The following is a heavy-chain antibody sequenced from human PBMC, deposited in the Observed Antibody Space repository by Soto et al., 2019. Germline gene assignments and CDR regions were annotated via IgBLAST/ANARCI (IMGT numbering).Heavy chain of an antibody. D-gene: IGHD1-1*01. J-gene: IGHJ5*02. CDR1: GFSFSTNW. V-gene: IGHV3-7*01. CDR2: IKDDGGET. Sequence: GGALRLSCAGSGFSFSTNWMSWVRQAPGKGLEWVANIKDDGGETYYVDSVKGRFTISRDNAKKSLYLQMNSLRVEDTAVYYCALALRIGNNFEKTWGPGTLVTVSS. CDR3: ALALRIGNNFEKT.